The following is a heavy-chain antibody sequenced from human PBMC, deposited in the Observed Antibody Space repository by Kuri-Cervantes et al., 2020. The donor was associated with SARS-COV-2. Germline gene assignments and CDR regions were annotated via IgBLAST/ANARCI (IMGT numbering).Heavy chain of an antibody. Sequence: SVKVSCKASGGTFSSYAISWVRQAPGQGLEWMGRVIPIFGIANYAQKFQGRVTITADKSTSTAYMELSSLRSEDTAVYYCARDAAADNLSDYWGQGTLVTVSS. J-gene: IGHJ4*02. D-gene: IGHD6-13*01. V-gene: IGHV1-69*04. CDR3: ARDAAADNLSDY. CDR1: GGTFSSYA. CDR2: VIPIFGIA.